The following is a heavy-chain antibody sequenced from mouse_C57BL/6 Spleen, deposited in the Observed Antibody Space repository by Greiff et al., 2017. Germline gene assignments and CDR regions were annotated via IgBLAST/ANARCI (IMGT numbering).Heavy chain of an antibody. V-gene: IGHV1-69*01. CDR1: GYTFTSYW. Sequence: QVQLQQPGAELVMPGASVKLSCKASGYTFTSYWMHWVKQRPGQGLEWIGEIDPSDSYTNYNQKFKGKSTLTVDKSSSTAYMQLSSLTSEDSAVYYCARKDTTVVATEAMDYWGQGTSVTGSS. CDR3: ARKDTTVVATEAMDY. J-gene: IGHJ4*01. D-gene: IGHD1-1*01. CDR2: IDPSDSYT.